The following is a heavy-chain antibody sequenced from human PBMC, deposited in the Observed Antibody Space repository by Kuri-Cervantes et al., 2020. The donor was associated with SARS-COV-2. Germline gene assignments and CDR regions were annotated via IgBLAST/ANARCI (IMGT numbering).Heavy chain of an antibody. J-gene: IGHJ4*02. V-gene: IGHV3-30*02. CDR2: LRYDGSNK. CDR1: GFIFSSYG. Sequence: GGSLSLSCAASGFIFSSYGMHWVRQAPGKGLEWVAFLRYDGSNKYYADSVKGRFTISRDNSKNTLYLQMNSLSAEDTAVYYCARDGPEGYYDNSGYRFDYWGQGTLVTVSS. CDR3: ARDGPEGYYDNSGYRFDY. D-gene: IGHD3-22*01.